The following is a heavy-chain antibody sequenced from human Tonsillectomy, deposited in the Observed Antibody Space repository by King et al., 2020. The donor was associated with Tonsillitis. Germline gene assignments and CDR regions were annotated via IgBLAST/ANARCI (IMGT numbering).Heavy chain of an antibody. V-gene: IGHV4-39*01. CDR1: GGSISNSRYY. CDR2: MYYSGST. J-gene: IGHJ4*02. Sequence: QLQESGPGLVKPSETLSLTCTVSGGSISNSRYYWGWIRQPPGKGLEGVGSMYYSGSTYYNPSLKSRVTISVDTSKNQFSLKLSFVTAADTAVYYCAHDSSGYYAFDYWGQGTLVTVSS. CDR3: AHDSSGYYAFDY. D-gene: IGHD3-22*01.